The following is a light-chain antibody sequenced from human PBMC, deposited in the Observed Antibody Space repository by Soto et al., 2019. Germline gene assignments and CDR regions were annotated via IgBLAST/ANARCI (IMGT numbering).Light chain of an antibody. CDR2: DAS. CDR3: QQRSNWPPYT. J-gene: IGKJ2*01. CDR1: QSVSSY. V-gene: IGKV3-11*01. Sequence: EIVLTQSPATLSLSPGERATLSCRASQSVSSYLAGYQQKPGQAPRLLIYDASNRATGIPARFSGSGSGTDFTLNISSLEPEDFAVYYCQQRSNWPPYTFGQGTKLEIK.